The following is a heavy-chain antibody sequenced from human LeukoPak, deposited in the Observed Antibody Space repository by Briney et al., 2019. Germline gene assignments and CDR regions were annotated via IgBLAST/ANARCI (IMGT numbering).Heavy chain of an antibody. CDR2: ISGSGGST. J-gene: IGHJ6*02. CDR3: LYYYGSGSSNYYYYGMDV. CDR1: GFTFSSYA. Sequence: GGSLRLSCAASGFTFSSYAMSWVRQAPGNGQEWVSAISGSGGSTYYADSVKGRFTISRDNSKNTLYLQMNSLRAEDTAVYYCLYYYGSGSSNYYYYGMDVWGQGTTVTVSS. D-gene: IGHD3-10*01. V-gene: IGHV3-23*01.